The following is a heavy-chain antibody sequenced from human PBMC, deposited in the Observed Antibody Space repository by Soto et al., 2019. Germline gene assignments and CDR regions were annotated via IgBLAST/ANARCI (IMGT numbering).Heavy chain of an antibody. V-gene: IGHV4-34*01. D-gene: IGHD3-16*01. CDR1: GGSFSGYY. CDR2: INHSGSN. CDR3: ARLLRYYYYYMDV. J-gene: IGHJ6*03. Sequence: QVQLQQWGAGLLKPSETLSLTCAVYGGSFSGYYWSWIRQPPGKGLEWIGEINHSGSNNYNPSLKSRVTISVDTSKHQFSLKLSSVTAADTAVYYCARLLRYYYYYMDVWGKGTTVTVSS.